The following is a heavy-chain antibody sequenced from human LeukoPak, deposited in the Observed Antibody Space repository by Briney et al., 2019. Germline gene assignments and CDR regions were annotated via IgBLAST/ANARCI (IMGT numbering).Heavy chain of an antibody. CDR2: IWYDGSNK. CDR1: GFTLSSYG. Sequence: GRSLRLSCAASGFTLSSYGMHWVRQAPGKGLEWVAVIWYDGSNKYYADSVKGRFTISRDNSKNTLYLQMNSLRAEDTAVYYCAKDPHRGYSGYGYFDYWGQGTLVTVSS. J-gene: IGHJ4*02. CDR3: AKDPHRGYSGYGYFDY. V-gene: IGHV3-33*06. D-gene: IGHD5-12*01.